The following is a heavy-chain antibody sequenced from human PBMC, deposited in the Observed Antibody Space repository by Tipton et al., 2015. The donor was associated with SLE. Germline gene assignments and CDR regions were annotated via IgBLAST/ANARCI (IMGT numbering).Heavy chain of an antibody. V-gene: IGHV3-9*01. CDR1: GFTFEDYA. J-gene: IGHJ6*02. CDR2: ISWNSGSR. CDR3: AKDRGGRYFYYGMDV. D-gene: IGHD3-10*01. Sequence: SLRLSCAASGFTFEDYAMHWVRATPGKGLEWVSGISWNSGSRGYADSVKGRFTISRDNAKKSLYLQMNSLRPEDTALYYCAKDRGGRYFYYGMDVWGQGP.